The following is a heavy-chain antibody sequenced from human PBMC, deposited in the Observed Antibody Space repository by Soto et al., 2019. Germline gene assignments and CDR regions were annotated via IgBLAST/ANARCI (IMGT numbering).Heavy chain of an antibody. CDR2: ISSSSSTI. CDR1: GFTFSSYS. V-gene: IGHV3-48*01. Sequence: EVQLVESGGGLVQPGGSLRLSCAASGFTFSSYSMNWVRQAPGKGLEWVSYISSSSSTIYYADSVKGRFTISRDNAKNSLYLKMNSLRAEDKAVYDCARDKGRAPLDYWGQGTLVTVSS. CDR3: ARDKGRAPLDY. J-gene: IGHJ4*02.